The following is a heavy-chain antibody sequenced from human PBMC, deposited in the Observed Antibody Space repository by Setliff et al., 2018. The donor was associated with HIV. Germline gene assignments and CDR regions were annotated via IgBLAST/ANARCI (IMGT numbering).Heavy chain of an antibody. CDR3: AREGARHYGSGRYHSWFDP. J-gene: IGHJ5*02. CDR1: GGSISSGNYY. CDR2: IYYSGST. Sequence: SETLSLTCTVSGGSISSGNYYWSWIRQHPGKGLEGIGYIYYSGSTYYNPSLKSRVTMSVDTSKTQFSLKLSSVTAADTAVYYCAREGARHYGSGRYHSWFDPWGQGTQVTVSS. V-gene: IGHV4-31*03. D-gene: IGHD3-10*01.